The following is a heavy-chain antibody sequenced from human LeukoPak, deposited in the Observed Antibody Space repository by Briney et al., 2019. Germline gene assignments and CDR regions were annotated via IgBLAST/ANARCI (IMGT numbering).Heavy chain of an antibody. V-gene: IGHV4-59*11. D-gene: IGHD1-1*01. Sequence: SETLSLTSTAPGGSISSHYWSWIRQPPGKGLEWIGYISYIGSTNYSPSLKSRVTISVDTSKNQFSLRLSSVTAADTAIYYCAGDQLALNAFDIWGQGTMVTVSS. J-gene: IGHJ3*02. CDR2: ISYIGST. CDR3: AGDQLALNAFDI. CDR1: GGSISSHY.